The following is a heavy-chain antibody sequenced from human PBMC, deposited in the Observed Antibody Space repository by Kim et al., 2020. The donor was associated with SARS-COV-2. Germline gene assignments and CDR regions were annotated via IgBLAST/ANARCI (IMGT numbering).Heavy chain of an antibody. CDR3: GRVDFWSGIDY. CDR2: VFYSGTT. CDR1: GGSMISHY. Sequence: SETLSLTCTVSGGSMISHYWNWIRQTPGKGLEWIGYVFYSGTTKYNPSLKSRVTISVDTSKNQFSLNLNSVTAADTAVYYCGRVDFWSGIDYWGQGTLVTLPS. V-gene: IGHV4-59*11. J-gene: IGHJ4*02. D-gene: IGHD3-3*01.